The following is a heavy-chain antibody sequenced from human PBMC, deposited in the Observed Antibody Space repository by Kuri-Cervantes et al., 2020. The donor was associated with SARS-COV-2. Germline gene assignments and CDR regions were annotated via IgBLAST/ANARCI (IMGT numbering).Heavy chain of an antibody. V-gene: IGHV3-74*01. CDR2: INPDGSYT. CDR1: GFTFSGHW. CDR3: ARDTSSSWVLDYGMDV. J-gene: IGHJ6*02. D-gene: IGHD6-13*01. Sequence: GESLKISCAASGFTFSGHWIHWVRQAPGKGLVWVSRINPDGSYTNNADSVKGRFTLSRDNSKNTLYLQMNSLRAEDTAVYYCARDTSSSWVLDYGMDVWGQGTTVTVSS.